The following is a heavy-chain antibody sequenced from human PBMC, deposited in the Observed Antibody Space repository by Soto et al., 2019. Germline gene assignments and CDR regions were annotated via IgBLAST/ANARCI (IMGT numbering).Heavy chain of an antibody. CDR1: GYTFTNYR. J-gene: IGHJ4*02. Sequence: PGESLKISCQDTGYTFTNYRIAWVRQMPGRGLEWMGIVQPDTSDTTYSPSFQGQVTISADKSITTAYVHWGSLKASDTAIYYCARQARDGYRLDHWGQATLVTVSS. CDR2: VQPDTSDT. D-gene: IGHD5-12*01. CDR3: ARQARDGYRLDH. V-gene: IGHV5-51*01.